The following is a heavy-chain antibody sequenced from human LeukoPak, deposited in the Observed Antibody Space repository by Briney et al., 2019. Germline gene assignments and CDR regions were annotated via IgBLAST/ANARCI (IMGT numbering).Heavy chain of an antibody. CDR3: ARELANFFDY. D-gene: IGHD6-6*01. Sequence: GASVKVSCKASGDTFTGYYMHWVRQAPGKGLEWMGRFKPNSGATNSAQKFQGRVIMTGDTSISTAYMELSRLRSDDTAVYYCARELANFFDYWGQGTLVTVSS. V-gene: IGHV1-2*06. CDR1: GDTFTGYY. CDR2: FKPNSGAT. J-gene: IGHJ4*02.